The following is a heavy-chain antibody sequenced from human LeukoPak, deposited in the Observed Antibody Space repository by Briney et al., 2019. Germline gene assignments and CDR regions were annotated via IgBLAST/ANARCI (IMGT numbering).Heavy chain of an antibody. D-gene: IGHD5-18*01. CDR3: ARGRRRIQLWFPFDY. CDR1: GVSISSYY. Sequence: SETLSLTCTVSGVSISSYYWSWIRQPPGKGLEWIGYIYYSGSNNYNPSLKSRVTISVDTSKNQFSLKLSSVTASDTAVHYCARGRRRIQLWFPFDYWGQGTLVTVSS. CDR2: IYYSGSN. J-gene: IGHJ4*02. V-gene: IGHV4-59*08.